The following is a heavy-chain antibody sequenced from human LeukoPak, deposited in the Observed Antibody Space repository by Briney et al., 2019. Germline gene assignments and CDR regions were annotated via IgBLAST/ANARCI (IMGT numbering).Heavy chain of an antibody. J-gene: IGHJ6*02. CDR2: ISSGTGGHI. D-gene: IGHD3-10*01. V-gene: IGHV3-21*01. CDR3: AKEFPSPTYGMDA. CDR1: GFTFSSYA. Sequence: GGSLRLSCVGSGFTFSSYAMSWLRQAPGKGLEWISSISSGTGGHILYVDSVKGRFTISRDNARNSLYLQMDSLTAEDRAIYYCAKEFPSPTYGMDAWGQGTTVTVSS.